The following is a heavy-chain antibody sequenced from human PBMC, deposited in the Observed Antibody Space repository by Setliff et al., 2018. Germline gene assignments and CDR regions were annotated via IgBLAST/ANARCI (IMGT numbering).Heavy chain of an antibody. D-gene: IGHD5-12*01. CDR3: ARQPMDTIMVTFDY. Sequence: ASVKVSCKTSGFPLTGYYMHWVRQTPGQGLEWMGWINPSSGSISYAQKFQGRVTMTRDTSTSTVYMELSSLRSDDTAVYYCARQPMDTIMVTFDYWGRGILVTVSS. CDR2: INPSSGSI. J-gene: IGHJ4*02. CDR1: GFPLTGYY. V-gene: IGHV1-46*01.